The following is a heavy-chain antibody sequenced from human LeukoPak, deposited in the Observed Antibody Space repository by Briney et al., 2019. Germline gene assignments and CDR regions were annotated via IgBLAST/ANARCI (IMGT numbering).Heavy chain of an antibody. CDR3: ARALDYYDSSAYLFDS. D-gene: IGHD3-22*01. CDR2: IYHRVSS. V-gene: IGHV4-61*01. Sequence: SETLSLTCTVSGGSISSSSYYWSWIRQPPGKGLEWIGYIYHRVSSSCNPSLKSRVTISVDTSKNQVSLRLSSVTAADTAVYYCARALDYYDSSAYLFDSWGQGSLVTVSS. J-gene: IGHJ4*02. CDR1: GGSISSSSYY.